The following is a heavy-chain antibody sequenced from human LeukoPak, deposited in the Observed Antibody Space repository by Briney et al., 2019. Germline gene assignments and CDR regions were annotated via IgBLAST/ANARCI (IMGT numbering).Heavy chain of an antibody. D-gene: IGHD6-13*01. V-gene: IGHV3-23*01. CDR2: ISGSGGST. Sequence: PGGSLRLSCAASGFTFSSYAMSWVRRAPGKGLEWVSAISGSGGSTYYADSVKGRFTISRDNSKNTLYLQMNSLRAEDTAVYYCAKDRIAAAGRGFRFDPWGQGTLVTVSS. CDR1: GFTFSSYA. CDR3: AKDRIAAAGRGFRFDP. J-gene: IGHJ5*02.